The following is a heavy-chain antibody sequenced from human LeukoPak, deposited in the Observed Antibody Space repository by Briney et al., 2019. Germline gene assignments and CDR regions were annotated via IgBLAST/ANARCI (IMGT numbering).Heavy chain of an antibody. CDR2: INAGNGNT. J-gene: IGHJ3*02. CDR3: ARVNWNDYVFDI. Sequence: GASVKVSCKASGYTFTSYAMHWVRQAPGQRLEWMGWINAGNGNTKYSQEFQGRVTMITDSFTSTAYMELRSLRSDDTAVYYCARVNWNDYVFDIWGQGTMVTVSS. D-gene: IGHD1-1*01. V-gene: IGHV1-3*01. CDR1: GYTFTSYA.